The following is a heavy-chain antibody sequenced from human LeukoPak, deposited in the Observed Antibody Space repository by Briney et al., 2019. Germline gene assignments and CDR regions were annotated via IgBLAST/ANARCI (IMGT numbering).Heavy chain of an antibody. J-gene: IGHJ4*02. Sequence: PGGSLRLSCAASGFTFSSYWMHWVRQAPGKGLVWVSRINSDGSSTSYADSVKGRFTISRDNAKNSLYLQMNSLRAEDTAVYYCARDLGYYGSGTYFDYWDQGTLVTVSS. CDR3: ARDLGYYGSGTYFDY. CDR2: INSDGSST. CDR1: GFTFSSYW. D-gene: IGHD3-10*01. V-gene: IGHV3-74*01.